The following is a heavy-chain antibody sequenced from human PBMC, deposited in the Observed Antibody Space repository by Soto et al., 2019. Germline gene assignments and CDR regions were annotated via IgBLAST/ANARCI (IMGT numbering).Heavy chain of an antibody. CDR2: IYYSGST. CDR3: ARHQRSTIFGVVMLNWFDP. Sequence: PSETLSLTCTVSGGSISSYYWSWIRQPPGKGLEWIGYIYYSGSTNYNPSLKSRVTISVDTSKNQFSLKLSSVTAADTAVYYCARHQRSTIFGVVMLNWFDPWGQGTLVTVSS. V-gene: IGHV4-59*08. J-gene: IGHJ5*02. CDR1: GGSISSYY. D-gene: IGHD3-3*01.